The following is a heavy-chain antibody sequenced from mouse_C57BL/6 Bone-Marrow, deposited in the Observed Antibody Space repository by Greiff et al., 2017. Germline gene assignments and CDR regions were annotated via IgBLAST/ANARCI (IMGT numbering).Heavy chain of an antibody. V-gene: IGHV5-4*01. CDR3: AREDGSRFDY. D-gene: IGHD1-1*01. Sequence: EVKLMESGGGLVKPGGSLKLSCAASGFTFSSYAMSWVRQTPEKRLEWVATISDGGSYTYYPDNVKGRFTISRDNAKNNLYLQMSHLKSEDTAMYYCAREDGSRFDYWGQGTTLTVSS. CDR1: GFTFSSYA. J-gene: IGHJ2*01. CDR2: ISDGGSYT.